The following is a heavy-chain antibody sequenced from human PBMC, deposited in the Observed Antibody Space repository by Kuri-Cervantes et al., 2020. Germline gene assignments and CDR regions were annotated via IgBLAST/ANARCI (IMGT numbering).Heavy chain of an antibody. D-gene: IGHD4-17*01. Sequence: GPTLVNPTPTLTLTGTFSVFSLSTGGVGVGWIRQPQRKAVEWLTLIYWDDDKRYIPYLNSRITITKDTSKIQVVITMVNMDPVDTATYYCAHYDYGVSVFDFWGQGTLVTVSS. J-gene: IGHJ4*02. CDR1: VFSLSTGGVG. V-gene: IGHV2-5*02. CDR3: AHYDYGVSVFDF. CDR2: IYWDDDK.